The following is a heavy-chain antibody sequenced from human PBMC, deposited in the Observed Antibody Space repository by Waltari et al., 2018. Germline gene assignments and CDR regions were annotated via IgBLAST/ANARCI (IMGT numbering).Heavy chain of an antibody. CDR2: IDQDGSTT. D-gene: IGHD3-16*01. Sequence: EVRLVQSGGGLVQPGGSLRLSCVASGFTVGGSWMSWVRQSPEKGLGFVANIDQDGSTTNYMGPVKGRFTISRDNAKNSVYLQMNSLRVDDTAVYFCARDPFHSSFDYWGQGALVTVSS. CDR3: ARDPFHSSFDY. CDR1: GFTVGGSW. J-gene: IGHJ4*02. V-gene: IGHV3-7*01.